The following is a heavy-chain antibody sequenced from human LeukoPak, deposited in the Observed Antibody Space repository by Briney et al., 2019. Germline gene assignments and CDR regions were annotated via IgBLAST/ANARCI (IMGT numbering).Heavy chain of an antibody. V-gene: IGHV3-21*01. Sequence: GGSLRLSCAVSGFTFSSHSMNWVRQAPGKGLEWVSSISGSGSYIFYADSAKGRFTISRDNAKNSLYLQMNSLRAEDTAVYYCVRSRSTWFGEVLAAFDIWGQGTMVTVSS. J-gene: IGHJ3*02. D-gene: IGHD3-10*01. CDR1: GFTFSSHS. CDR3: VRSRSTWFGEVLAAFDI. CDR2: ISGSGSYI.